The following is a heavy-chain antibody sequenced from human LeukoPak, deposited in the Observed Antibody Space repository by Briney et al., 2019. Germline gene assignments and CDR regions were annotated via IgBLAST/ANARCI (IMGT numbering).Heavy chain of an antibody. CDR1: TGSISSYY. D-gene: IGHD6-13*01. V-gene: IGHV4-59*01. CDR3: ARVGSSSWTNWFDP. CDR2: IYYSGST. J-gene: IGHJ5*02. Sequence: SSETLSLTCTVSTGSISSYYWSWIRQPPGKGLEWIGYIYYSGSTNYNPSLKSRVTISVDTSKNQFSLKLSSVTAADTAVYYCARVGSSSWTNWFDPWGQGTLVTVSS.